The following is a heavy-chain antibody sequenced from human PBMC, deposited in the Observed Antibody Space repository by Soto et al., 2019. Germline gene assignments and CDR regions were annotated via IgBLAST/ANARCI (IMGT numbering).Heavy chain of an antibody. CDR2: INIYNGRT. CDR1: GYRFTTYG. J-gene: IGHJ5*02. Sequence: QVHLEQSGAEVKKPGASVKVSCRASGYRFTTYGITWVRQAPGQGLEWMGGINIYNGRTNYAQNFNGRITMTRDTSTSTAYMELRSLKSDDTAIYFCARDNNYFDPWGQGTLITVSS. CDR3: ARDNNYFDP. V-gene: IGHV1-18*01.